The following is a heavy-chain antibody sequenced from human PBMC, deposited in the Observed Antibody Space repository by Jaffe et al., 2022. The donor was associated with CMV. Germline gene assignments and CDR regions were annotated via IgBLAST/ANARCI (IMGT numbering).Heavy chain of an antibody. V-gene: IGHV3-23*01. D-gene: IGHD3-3*01. J-gene: IGHJ6*02. Sequence: EVQLLESGGGLVQPGGSLRLSCAASGFTFSSYAMSWVRQAPGKGLEWVSAISGSGGSTYYADSVKGRFTISRDNSKNTLYLQMNSLRAEDTAVYYCAKVSDFWSGYPSYYYYGMDVWGQGTTVTVSS. CDR1: GFTFSSYA. CDR2: ISGSGGST. CDR3: AKVSDFWSGYPSYYYYGMDV.